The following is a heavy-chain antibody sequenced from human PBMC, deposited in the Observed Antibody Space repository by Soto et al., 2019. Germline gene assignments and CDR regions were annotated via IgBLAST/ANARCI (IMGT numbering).Heavy chain of an antibody. CDR2: ISGDDGSG. V-gene: IGHV3-23*01. CDR1: GVTFTTNA. J-gene: IGHJ3*02. CDR3: ANLGIAVARDAFDI. D-gene: IGHD6-19*01. Sequence: GGSLRLSCVASGVTFTTNAMDWVRQAPGKGLEWVSFISGDDGSGNYADSVKGRFTISRDNSKNTLYLQMNSLRAEDTAIYYCANLGIAVARDAFDIWGQGTMVTVSS.